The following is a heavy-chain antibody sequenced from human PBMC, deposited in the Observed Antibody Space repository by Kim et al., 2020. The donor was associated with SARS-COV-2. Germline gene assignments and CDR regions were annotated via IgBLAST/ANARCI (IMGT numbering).Heavy chain of an antibody. Sequence: SETLSLTCTVSGGSISSGSYYWSWIRQPAGKGLEWIGRIYTSGSTNYNPSLKSRVTISVDTSKNQFSLKLSSVTAADTAVYYCARSGDSYSAGYSSGWSGGALMFYWGQGTLVTVSS. V-gene: IGHV4-61*02. CDR2: IYTSGST. D-gene: IGHD6-19*01. CDR1: GGSISSGSYY. CDR3: ARSGDSYSAGYSSGWSGGALMFY. J-gene: IGHJ4*02.